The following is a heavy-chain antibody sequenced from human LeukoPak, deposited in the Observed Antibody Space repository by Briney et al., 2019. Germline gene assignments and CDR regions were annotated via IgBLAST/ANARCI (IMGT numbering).Heavy chain of an antibody. CDR2: IYTSGST. CDR1: GGSISSYY. Sequence: PSETLSLTCTVSGGSISSYYWSWIRQPAGKGLEWIGRIYTSGSTNYNPSLKSRVTMSVDTSKNQFSLKLSSVTAADTAVYYCARGTISSSSTYYYYYMDVWGKGTTVTVSS. CDR3: ARGTISSSSTYYYYYMDV. V-gene: IGHV4-4*07. J-gene: IGHJ6*03. D-gene: IGHD6-13*01.